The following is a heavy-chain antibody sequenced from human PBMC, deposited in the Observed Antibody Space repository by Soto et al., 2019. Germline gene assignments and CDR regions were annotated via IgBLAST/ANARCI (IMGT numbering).Heavy chain of an antibody. V-gene: IGHV1-2*04. D-gene: IGHD6-6*01. CDR2: INPNSGGT. CDR1: GYTFTGYY. Sequence: ASVKVSCKASGYTFTGYYMHWVRQAPGQGLEWMGWINPNSGGTNYAQKFQGWVTMTRDTSISTAYMELSRLRSDDTAVYYCARGVAARPMGYYYGMDVWGQGTTVTVSS. CDR3: ARGVAARPMGYYYGMDV. J-gene: IGHJ6*02.